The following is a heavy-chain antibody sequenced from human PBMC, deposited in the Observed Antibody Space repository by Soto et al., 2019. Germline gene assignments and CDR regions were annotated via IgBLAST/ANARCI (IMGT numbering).Heavy chain of an antibody. D-gene: IGHD2-2*01. J-gene: IGHJ6*02. Sequence: PSETLSLTCTVCGGSISSSSYYWGWIRQPPGKGLEWIGSIYYSGSTYYNPSLKSRVTISVDTSKNQFSLKLSSVTAADTAVYFCVRLPGYCSGTSCYGYYVMDVWGQGTTVT. CDR2: IYYSGST. CDR1: GGSISSSSYY. CDR3: VRLPGYCSGTSCYGYYVMDV. V-gene: IGHV4-39*01.